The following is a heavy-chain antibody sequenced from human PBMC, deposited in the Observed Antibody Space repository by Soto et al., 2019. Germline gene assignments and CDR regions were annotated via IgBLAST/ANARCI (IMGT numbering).Heavy chain of an antibody. CDR2: IWYDGSNT. V-gene: IGHV3-33*01. CDR3: ARYFSMVIVAPWY. Sequence: GGSLRLSCAASGFTFSSYAMHWVRQAPGKGLEGVGFIWYDGSNTFYAESVKGRFTISRDNSKNTVYLQINALRAEDTAVYYCARYFSMVIVAPWYWGKGTLVTVSS. J-gene: IGHJ4*02. CDR1: GFTFSSYA. D-gene: IGHD5-12*01.